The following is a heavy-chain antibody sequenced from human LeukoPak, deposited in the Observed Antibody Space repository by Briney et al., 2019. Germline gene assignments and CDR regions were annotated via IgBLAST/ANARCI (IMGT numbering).Heavy chain of an antibody. CDR3: ARHYDKSGSAYYYGMDV. J-gene: IGHJ6*02. Sequence: PSETLSLTCPLSGGSISSYYSNWVRQPPGKGLEWIGYIYYSGTTNYNPSLKSRVTISVDTSKNQFSLKLSSVTAADTAVYYCARHYDKSGSAYYYGMDVWGQGTTVTVSS. D-gene: IGHD3-22*01. CDR2: IYYSGTT. CDR1: GGSISSYY. V-gene: IGHV4-59*08.